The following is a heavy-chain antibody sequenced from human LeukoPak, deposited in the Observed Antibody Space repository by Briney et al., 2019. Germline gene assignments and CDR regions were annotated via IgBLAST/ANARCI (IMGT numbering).Heavy chain of an antibody. CDR1: GVPFSNYY. V-gene: IGHV4-34*01. CDR3: TRAVAGHPD. Sequence: SETLSLTCAVSGVPFSNYYWSWVRQSPEKGLEWIGEINHSGYTNYNPPLKSRVTISIDTSRNQFSLMLTSVTAADTAVYYCTRAVAGHPDWGQGTLVTVSS. J-gene: IGHJ4*02. D-gene: IGHD6-19*01. CDR2: INHSGYT.